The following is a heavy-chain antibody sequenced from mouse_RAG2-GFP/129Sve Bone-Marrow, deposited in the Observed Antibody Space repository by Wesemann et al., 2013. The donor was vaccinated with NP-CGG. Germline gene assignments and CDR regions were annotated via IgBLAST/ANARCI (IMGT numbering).Heavy chain of an antibody. D-gene: IGHD3-1*01. V-gene: IGHV1-87*01. CDR2: IYPGDGDT. CDR1: GYTFTSYW. CDR3: ARSGTRGFDY. Sequence: QVQLQQSGAELARPGASVKLSCKASGYTFTSYWMQWVKQRPGQGLEWIGAIYPGDGDTRYTQKFKGKATLTADKSSSTAYMQLSSLASEDSAVYYCARSGTRGFDYWGQGTTLTVSS. J-gene: IGHJ2*01.